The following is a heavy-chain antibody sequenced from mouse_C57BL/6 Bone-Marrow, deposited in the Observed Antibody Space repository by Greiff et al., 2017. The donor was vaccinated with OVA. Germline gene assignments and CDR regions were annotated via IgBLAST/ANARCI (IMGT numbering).Heavy chain of an antibody. Sequence: VHLVESGPGLVQPSQSLSITCTVSGFSLTSYGVHWVRQSPGKGLEWLGVIWRGGSTDYNAAFMSRLSITKDNSKSQVFFKMNSLQADDTAIYYCAKNYYDYDVGYFDYWGQGTTLTVSS. V-gene: IGHV2-5*01. CDR1: GFSLTSYG. CDR3: AKNYYDYDVGYFDY. J-gene: IGHJ2*01. CDR2: IWRGGST. D-gene: IGHD2-4*01.